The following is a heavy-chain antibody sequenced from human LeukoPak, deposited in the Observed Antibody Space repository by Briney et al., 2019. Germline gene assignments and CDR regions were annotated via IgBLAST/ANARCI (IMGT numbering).Heavy chain of an antibody. V-gene: IGHV3-48*01. CDR1: GFTFDDYG. CDR3: ARLQGSGSFSSFDY. Sequence: GGSLRLSCAASGFTFDDYGMSWVRQTPGKGLEWVSYISSSSSSTMYYADSVKGRFTISRDNAKNSLSLQMYSLRAEDTAVYYCARLQGSGSFSSFDYWGQGTLVTVSS. J-gene: IGHJ4*02. CDR2: ISSSSSSTM. D-gene: IGHD3-10*01.